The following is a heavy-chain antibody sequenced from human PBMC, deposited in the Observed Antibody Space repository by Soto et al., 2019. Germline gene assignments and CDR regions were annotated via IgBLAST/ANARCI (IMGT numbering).Heavy chain of an antibody. CDR1: GFTFSSYW. D-gene: IGHD3-10*01. V-gene: IGHV3-7*01. Sequence: GGSLRLSCAASGFTFSSYWMSFVRQAPGKGLECVANIKQDGSEKCYVDSVKGRLTISREKAKNSLYLQMNSLRAEDTAVYYCWGYGSGSYYNEVAEEAVDIWGQGTMVPGSS. CDR2: IKQDGSEK. CDR3: WGYGSGSYYNEVAEEAVDI. J-gene: IGHJ3*02.